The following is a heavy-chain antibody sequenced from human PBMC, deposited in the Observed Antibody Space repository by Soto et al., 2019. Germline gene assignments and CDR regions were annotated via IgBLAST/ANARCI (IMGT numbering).Heavy chain of an antibody. CDR1: GYTFTSYG. CDR3: ARDIVTWSGYYAAHDY. CDR2: ISAYNGNT. V-gene: IGHV1-18*01. Sequence: GASVKVSCKASGYTFTSYGISWVRQAPGQGLEWMGWISAYNGNTNYAQKLQGRVTMTTDTSTSTAYMELGSLRSDDTAVYYCARDIVTWSGYYAAHDYWGQGTLVTVSS. D-gene: IGHD3-3*01. J-gene: IGHJ4*02.